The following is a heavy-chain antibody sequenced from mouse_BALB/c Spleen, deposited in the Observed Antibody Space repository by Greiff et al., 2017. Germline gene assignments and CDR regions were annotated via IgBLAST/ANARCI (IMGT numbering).Heavy chain of an antibody. CDR3: ANYDPFAY. CDR1: GYTFTDYD. D-gene: IGHD2-4*01. V-gene: IGHV1-83*01. J-gene: IGHJ3*01. Sequence: VQLQQSGPELVKPGASVKMSCKASGYTFTDYDMSWVKQRTGQGLEWIGEIYPGSGSTYYNEKFKGKATLTADKSSNTAYMQLSSLTSEDSAVYFCANYDPFAYWGQGTLVTVSA. CDR2: IYPGSGST.